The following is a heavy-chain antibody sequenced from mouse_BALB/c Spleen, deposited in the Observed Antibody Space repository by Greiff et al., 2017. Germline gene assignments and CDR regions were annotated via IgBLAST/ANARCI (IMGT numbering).Heavy chain of an antibody. V-gene: IGHV5-9-4*01. CDR2: ISSGGSYT. CDR3: ARDMITTKEVAMDY. D-gene: IGHD2-4*01. Sequence: EVKVVESGGGLVKPGGSLKLSCAASGFTFSSYAMSWVRQSPEKRLEWVAEISSGGSYTYYPDTVTGRFTISRDNAKNTLYLEMSSLRSEDTAMYYCARDMITTKEVAMDYWGQGTSVTVSS. CDR1: GFTFSSYA. J-gene: IGHJ4*01.